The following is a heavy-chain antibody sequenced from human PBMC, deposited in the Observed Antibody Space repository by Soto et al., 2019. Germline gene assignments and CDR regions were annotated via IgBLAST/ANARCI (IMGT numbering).Heavy chain of an antibody. J-gene: IGHJ4*02. CDR3: ATTRSAYYGSGSLDY. V-gene: IGHV1-18*01. CDR1: GYTFTSYG. CDR2: ISAYNGNT. D-gene: IGHD3-10*01. Sequence: GASVKVSCKASGYTFTSYGISWVRQAPGQGLEWMGWISAYNGNTNHAQKLQGRVTMTTDTSTSTAYMELRSLRSDDTAVYYCATTRSAYYGSGSLDYWGQGTLVTVSS.